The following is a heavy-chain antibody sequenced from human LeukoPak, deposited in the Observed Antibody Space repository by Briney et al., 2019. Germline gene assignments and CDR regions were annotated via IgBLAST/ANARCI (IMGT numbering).Heavy chain of an antibody. J-gene: IGHJ3*02. CDR1: GGSISSYY. CDR3: ARHPPKMVRGVHDAFDI. D-gene: IGHD3-10*01. CDR2: IYYSGST. V-gene: IGHV4-59*08. Sequence: PSETLTLTCSVSGGSISSYYGSWLRQPTGEGLEWLGYIYYSGSTNYNPSLKSPVTISVDTSKYLCSLKLSSVTAADTAVYYCARHPPKMVRGVHDAFDIWGQRTMVTVSS.